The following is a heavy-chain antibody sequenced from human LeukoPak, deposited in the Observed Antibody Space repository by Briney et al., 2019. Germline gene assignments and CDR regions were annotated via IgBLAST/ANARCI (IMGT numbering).Heavy chain of an antibody. J-gene: IGHJ4*02. CDR2: IYSGGST. V-gene: IGHV3-66*01. CDR1: GFTVSSNY. D-gene: IGHD1-20*01. Sequence: PGGSPRLSCAASGFTVSSNYMSWVRQAPGKGLEWVSVIYSGGSTYYADSVKGRFTISRDNSKNTLYLQMNSLRAEDTAVYYCASYNWNDDYFDYWGQGTLVIVSS. CDR3: ASYNWNDDYFDY.